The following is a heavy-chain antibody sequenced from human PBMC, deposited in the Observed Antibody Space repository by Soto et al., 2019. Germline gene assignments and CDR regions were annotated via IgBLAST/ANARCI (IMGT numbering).Heavy chain of an antibody. CDR1: GFSFSYHS. Sequence: GGSLRLSCVGSGFSFSYHSMNWVRQAPGKGLQWVSYISSSSDKTYYADSVKGRFTVSRDNAKNALFLQMNSLRDDDTATYFCARLPKGSLVTAWGQGTRVTVSS. J-gene: IGHJ4*02. D-gene: IGHD2-21*02. CDR3: ARLPKGSLVTA. CDR2: ISSSSDKT. V-gene: IGHV3-48*02.